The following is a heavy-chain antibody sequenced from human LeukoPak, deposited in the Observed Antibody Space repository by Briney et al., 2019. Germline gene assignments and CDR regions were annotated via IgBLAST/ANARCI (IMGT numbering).Heavy chain of an antibody. Sequence: GGSLRLSCAASGFTFSSYDMTWVRQAPGRGLEWVSYISSSSSTIYYADSVKGRFTISRDNAKNSLYLQMNSLRAEDTAVYYCARAFSPHYYDFWSGPKYYYYYSMDVWGKGTTVTVSS. D-gene: IGHD3-3*01. CDR3: ARAFSPHYYDFWSGPKYYYYYSMDV. V-gene: IGHV3-48*01. CDR1: GFTFSSYD. J-gene: IGHJ6*03. CDR2: ISSSSSTI.